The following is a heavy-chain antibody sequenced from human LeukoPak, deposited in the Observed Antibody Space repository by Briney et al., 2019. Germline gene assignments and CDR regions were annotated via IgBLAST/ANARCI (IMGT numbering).Heavy chain of an antibody. V-gene: IGHV3-33*01. J-gene: IGHJ6*02. CDR1: GFIFSNYG. Sequence: GGSLRLSCAASGFIFSNYGMHWVRQAPGKGLEWVALIYYDGTNKYYADSVKGRFTISRDNSKNTLFLQMNSLRAEDTAVYYCVRDDTGTDQNYYGMDVWGQGTTVTVSS. D-gene: IGHD1/OR15-1a*01. CDR3: VRDDTGTDQNYYGMDV. CDR2: IYYDGTNK.